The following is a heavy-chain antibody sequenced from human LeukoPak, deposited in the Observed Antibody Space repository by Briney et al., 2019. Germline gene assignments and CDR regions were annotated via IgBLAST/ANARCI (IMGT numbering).Heavy chain of an antibody. J-gene: IGHJ5*02. CDR1: GDFISSTSYY. V-gene: IGHV4-39*01. CDR3: ARAGCRWSSGWDNWFDP. CDR2: IYYSGNT. Sequence: PSETLSLTCTVSGDFISSTSYYWGWIRQSPGKGLEWIGSIYYSGNTYYNPSLKSRVTISVDTSKNQFSLKLLSVTATDTAVYYCARAGCRWSSGWDNWFDPWGQGTLVTVSS. D-gene: IGHD6-19*01.